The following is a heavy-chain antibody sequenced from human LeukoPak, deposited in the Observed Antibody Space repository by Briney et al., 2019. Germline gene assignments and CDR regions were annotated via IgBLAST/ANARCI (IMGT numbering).Heavy chain of an antibody. CDR3: ATQPLSSTDDYYYYYYMDV. CDR1: GGSISSSNW. V-gene: IGHV4-4*02. CDR2: IYHSGST. J-gene: IGHJ6*03. Sequence: SGTLSLTCAVSGGSISSSNWWSWVRQPPGKGLEWIGEIYHSGSTNYNPSLKSRVTISVDKSKNQFSLKLSSVTAADTAVYYCATQPLSSTDDYYYYYYMDVWGKGTTVTVSS. D-gene: IGHD6-13*01.